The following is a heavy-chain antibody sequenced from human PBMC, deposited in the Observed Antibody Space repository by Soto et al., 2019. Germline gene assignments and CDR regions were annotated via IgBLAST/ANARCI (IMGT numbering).Heavy chain of an antibody. CDR2: IWNDGIRK. CDR3: ARDDDNDANALDY. J-gene: IGHJ4*02. CDR1: GFTFSKYG. V-gene: IGHV3-33*01. Sequence: GGSLRLSCAASGFTFSKYGMHWVRQAPGKGLEWVALIWNDGIRKVYVDSVKGRFTISRDNSKNTLDLQMNNLRDEDTAVYYCARDDDNDANALDYWGPGTLVTVSS.